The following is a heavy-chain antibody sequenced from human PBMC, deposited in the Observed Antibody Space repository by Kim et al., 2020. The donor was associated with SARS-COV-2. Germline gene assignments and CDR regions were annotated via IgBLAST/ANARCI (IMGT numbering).Heavy chain of an antibody. CDR2: ISYDGSNK. V-gene: IGHV3-30*18. CDR3: AKDRGGDYGEYGMDV. D-gene: IGHD4-17*01. Sequence: GGSLRLSCAASGFTFSSYGMHWVRQAPGKGLEWVAVISYDGSNKYYADSVKGRFTISRDNSKNTLYLQMNSLRAEDTAVYYCAKDRGGDYGEYGMDVWGQGTTLTVSS. J-gene: IGHJ6*02. CDR1: GFTFSSYG.